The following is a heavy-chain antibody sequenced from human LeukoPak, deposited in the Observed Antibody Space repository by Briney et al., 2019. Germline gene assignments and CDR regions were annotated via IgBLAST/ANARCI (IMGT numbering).Heavy chain of an antibody. CDR1: GASMTTYY. CDR3: ARLPAARLISGAFGI. CDR2: IYSSGST. D-gene: IGHD1-20*01. Sequence: SETLSLTCTVSGASMTTYYWSWIRQPPGKGLGWVAYIYSSGSTNYNPSLKSRLTISIDTSKKQFSLKMSSVTAADTALYYCARLPAARLISGAFGIWGQGTLVTVSS. V-gene: IGHV4-59*01. J-gene: IGHJ3*02.